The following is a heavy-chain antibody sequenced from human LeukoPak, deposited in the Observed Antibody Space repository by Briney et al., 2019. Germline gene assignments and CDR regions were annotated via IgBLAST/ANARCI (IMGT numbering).Heavy chain of an antibody. Sequence: SETLSLTCAVYGGSFSGYHWSWIRQPPGKGLEWIGEINHSGSTNYNPSLKSRVTISVDTSKNQFSLKLSSVTAADTAVYYCARGINYYGSGSYYFHYHMDVWGKGTTVTVSS. CDR1: GGSFSGYH. V-gene: IGHV4-34*01. CDR3: ARGINYYGSGSYYFHYHMDV. J-gene: IGHJ6*03. D-gene: IGHD3-10*01. CDR2: INHSGST.